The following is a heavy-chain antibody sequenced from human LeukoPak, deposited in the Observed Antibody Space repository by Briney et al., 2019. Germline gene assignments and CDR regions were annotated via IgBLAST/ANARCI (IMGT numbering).Heavy chain of an antibody. CDR1: GFTFSSHA. V-gene: IGHV3-30*01. CDR2: ISYDGSNK. Sequence: PGGSLRLSCAASGFTFSSHAIHWVRQAPGKGLEWVAIISYDGSNKYYADSVKGRFTISRDNSKNTLFLQMNSLRAEDTAVYYCARGGSGSYYHYFYYMDVWGKGTTVTVSS. D-gene: IGHD3-10*01. J-gene: IGHJ6*03. CDR3: ARGGSGSYYHYFYYMDV.